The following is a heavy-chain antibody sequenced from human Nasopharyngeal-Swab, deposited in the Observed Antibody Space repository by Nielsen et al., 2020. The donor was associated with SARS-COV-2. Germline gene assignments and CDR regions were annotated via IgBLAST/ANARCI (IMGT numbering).Heavy chain of an antibody. CDR3: ARVKGIAAANYYYGMDV. V-gene: IGHV4-34*01. CDR1: GFTLSSYS. D-gene: IGHD6-13*01. Sequence: GSLRLSCAASGFTLSSYSMNWIRQPPGKGLEWIGEINHSGSTNYNPSLKSRVTISVDTSKNQFSLKLSSVTAADTAVYYCARVKGIAAANYYYGMDVWGQGTTVTVSS. CDR2: INHSGST. J-gene: IGHJ6*02.